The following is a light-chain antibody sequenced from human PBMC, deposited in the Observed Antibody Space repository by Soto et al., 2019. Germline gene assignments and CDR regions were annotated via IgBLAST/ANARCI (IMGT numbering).Light chain of an antibody. CDR2: DAS. CDR3: QQYNNWPRT. V-gene: IGKV3-11*01. CDR1: QSVCSY. Sequence: EIVLTQSPATLSLSPGERATLSCRASQSVCSYLAWYQQKTGQAPRLLIYDASNRDTGIPARFSGRGSGTEFTLTISRLQPEDFEVYYCQQYNNWPRTFGQGTKVDIK. J-gene: IGKJ1*01.